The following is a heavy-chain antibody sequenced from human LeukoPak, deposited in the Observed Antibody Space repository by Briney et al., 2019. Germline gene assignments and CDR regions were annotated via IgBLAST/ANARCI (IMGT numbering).Heavy chain of an antibody. CDR1: GYSFTSYW. J-gene: IGHJ5*02. CDR2: IYPGDSDT. Sequence: GESLKISCKGSGYSFTSYWIGWVRQMPGKGLEWMGIIYPGDSDTRYSPSFQGQVTFSADKSISTAYLQWSSLKASDTAMYYCARHLAAAGYWFDPWGQGTLVTVSS. V-gene: IGHV5-51*01. D-gene: IGHD6-13*01. CDR3: ARHLAAAGYWFDP.